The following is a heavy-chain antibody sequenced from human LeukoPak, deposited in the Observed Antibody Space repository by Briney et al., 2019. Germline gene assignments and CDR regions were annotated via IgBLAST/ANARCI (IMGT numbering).Heavy chain of an antibody. CDR2: IIPIFGTA. J-gene: IGHJ4*02. V-gene: IGHV1-69*13. Sequence: SVKVSCKASGGTFSSYAISWVRQAPGQGLGRMGGIIPIFGTANYAQKFQGRVTITADESTSTAYMELSSLRSEDTAVYYCALVGDSSGYYHYFDYWGQGTLVTVSS. CDR3: ALVGDSSGYYHYFDY. D-gene: IGHD3-22*01. CDR1: GGTFSSYA.